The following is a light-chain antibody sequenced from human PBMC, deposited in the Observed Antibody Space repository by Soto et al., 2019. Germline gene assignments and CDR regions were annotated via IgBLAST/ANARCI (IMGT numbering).Light chain of an antibody. Sequence: QSVLTQPPSASGTPGQRVTISCSGSSSNIGSNTVNWYQQLPGTAPKLLIYSNNQRPSGVPDRFSGFKSGTSASLAISGLQSEDEADYYCAAWDDSLDGVVFGGGTKLPVL. J-gene: IGLJ2*01. V-gene: IGLV1-44*01. CDR2: SNN. CDR3: AAWDDSLDGVV. CDR1: SSNIGSNT.